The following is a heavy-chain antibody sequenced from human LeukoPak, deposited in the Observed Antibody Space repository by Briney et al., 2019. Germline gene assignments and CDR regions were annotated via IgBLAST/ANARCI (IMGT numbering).Heavy chain of an antibody. D-gene: IGHD3-22*01. CDR1: GYTFTDYY. CDR2: INPNTGDT. Sequence: GASVKVSCKASGYTFTDYYMHWVRQAPGQGLEWMAWINPNTGDTNYSQKFQGRVTMTRDTSISTAYTELSRLKSDDTAVYYCARGFYDASDFEYFQHWGQGTLVTVSS. CDR3: ARGFYDASDFEYFQH. J-gene: IGHJ1*01. V-gene: IGHV1-2*02.